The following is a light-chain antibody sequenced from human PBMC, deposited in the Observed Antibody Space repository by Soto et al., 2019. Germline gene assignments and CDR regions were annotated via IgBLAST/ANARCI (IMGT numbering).Light chain of an antibody. V-gene: IGKV4-1*01. Sequence: DIVMTQSPDSLAVSLGERATINCKSSQSVLYSSNNKNYLAWYQQKPGQPPKLLIYWASTREYGVPDRFSGSGAGTDFTLSISSLQAEDVAVYYCQQYYRTPPYTFGQGTKLEIK. J-gene: IGKJ2*01. CDR3: QQYYRTPPYT. CDR1: QSVLYSSNNKNY. CDR2: WAS.